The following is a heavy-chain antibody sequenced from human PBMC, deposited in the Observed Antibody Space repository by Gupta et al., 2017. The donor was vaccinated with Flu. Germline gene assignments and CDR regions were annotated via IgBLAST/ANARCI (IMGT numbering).Heavy chain of an antibody. Sequence: QVQLVESGGGVVQPGRSLRLSCAASGFTFSSYGMHWVRQAPGKGLEWVAVIWYDGSNKYYADSVKGRFTISRDNSKNTLYLQMNSLRAEDTAVYYCAREGKMRGDFDYWGQGTLVTVSS. V-gene: IGHV3-33*01. D-gene: IGHD3-10*01. J-gene: IGHJ4*02. CDR2: IWYDGSNK. CDR1: GFTFSSYG. CDR3: AREGKMRGDFDY.